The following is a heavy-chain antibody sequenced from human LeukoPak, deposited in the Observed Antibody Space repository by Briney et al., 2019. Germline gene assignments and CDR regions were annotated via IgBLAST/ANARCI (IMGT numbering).Heavy chain of an antibody. Sequence: SETLSLTCTVSGDSISSTTYNWGWIRQPPGKGLEWIGSIYYTGITYYNPSLKSRVTMSVDTSENQFSLNLNSVTAADTAVYYCARGFRYSSGGSCYPGVNWFDPWGQGTLVTVSS. CDR3: ARGFRYSSGGSCYPGVNWFDP. CDR1: GDSISSTTYN. D-gene: IGHD2-15*01. CDR2: IYYTGIT. J-gene: IGHJ5*02. V-gene: IGHV4-39*01.